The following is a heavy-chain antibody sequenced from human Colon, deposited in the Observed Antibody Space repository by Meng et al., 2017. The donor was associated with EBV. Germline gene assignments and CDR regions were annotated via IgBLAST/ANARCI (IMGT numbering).Heavy chain of an antibody. Sequence: VQLQQWVAGLLKPSEPLARTCTVSGGSFRYSDWTWIRQPPGKGLESIGEINHVGSTTYNPSLKSRVTISVDTSKNQFSLKLSSVTAADAAVYYCASSDCSGGTCYLDCWGQGTLVTVSS. V-gene: IGHV4-34*01. J-gene: IGHJ4*02. CDR1: GGSFRYSD. D-gene: IGHD2-15*01. CDR2: INHVGST. CDR3: ASSDCSGGTCYLDC.